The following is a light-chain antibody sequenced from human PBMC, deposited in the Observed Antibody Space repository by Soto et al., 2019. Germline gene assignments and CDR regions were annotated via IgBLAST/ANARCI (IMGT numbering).Light chain of an antibody. J-gene: IGLJ2*01. CDR2: EVT. V-gene: IGLV2-8*01. CDR3: PAFAVNKRLL. CDR1: SSDIGAFTF. Sequence: QSALSQPPSASGSPGQSVTISCTGTSSDIGAFTFVSWYQQHPGRAPRLIIYEVTKRPSGVPDRFSGSKSGNTASLTVSGLQIDDEACYFCPAFAVNKRLLFGGGTKLTVL.